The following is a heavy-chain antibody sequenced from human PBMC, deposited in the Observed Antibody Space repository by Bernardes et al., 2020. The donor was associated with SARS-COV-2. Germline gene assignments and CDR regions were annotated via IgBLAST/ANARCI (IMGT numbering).Heavy chain of an antibody. Sequence: GSLRLFCSAAGFTFSNSVMGWVRQAPGKGLEGVPNISGASGTYYADSVKGRFTNSRDNSKNTVYLQMNNLRAEDTAIYYCAKGSGYRFDYWGQGTLVTVSS. J-gene: IGHJ4*02. V-gene: IGHV3-23*01. CDR1: GFTFSNSV. D-gene: IGHD5-12*01. CDR2: ISGASGT. CDR3: AKGSGYRFDY.